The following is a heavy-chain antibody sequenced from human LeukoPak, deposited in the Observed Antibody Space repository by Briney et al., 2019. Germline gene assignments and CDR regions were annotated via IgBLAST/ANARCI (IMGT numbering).Heavy chain of an antibody. CDR3: AKVVPQTVLRFLEWLLDY. Sequence: GGSLRLSCAASGFTFSSYAMHWVRQAPGKGLEWVAVISYDGSNKYYADSVKGRFTISRDNSKNTLYLQMNSLRAEDTAVYYCAKVVPQTVLRFLEWLLDYWGQGTLVTVSS. D-gene: IGHD3-3*01. J-gene: IGHJ4*02. V-gene: IGHV3-30-3*01. CDR2: ISYDGSNK. CDR1: GFTFSSYA.